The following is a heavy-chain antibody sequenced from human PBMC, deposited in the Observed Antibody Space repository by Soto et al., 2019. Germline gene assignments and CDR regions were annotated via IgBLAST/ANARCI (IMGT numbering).Heavy chain of an antibody. CDR3: ARHGLTFWSGYYSMTHFDY. Sequence: PSETLSLTCTVSGGSISSSSYYWGWIRQPPGKGLEWIGSIYYSGSTYYNPSLKSRVTISVDTSKNQFSLKLSSVTAADTAVYYCARHGLTFWSGYYSMTHFDYWGQGTLVTVSS. J-gene: IGHJ4*02. D-gene: IGHD3-3*01. CDR1: GGSISSSSYY. V-gene: IGHV4-39*01. CDR2: IYYSGST.